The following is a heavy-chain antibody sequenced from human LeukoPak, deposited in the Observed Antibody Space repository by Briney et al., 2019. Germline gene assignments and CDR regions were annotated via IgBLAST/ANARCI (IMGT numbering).Heavy chain of an antibody. CDR1: GFTFSSYA. Sequence: GGSLRLSCATSGFTFSSYAMSWVRQAPGKGLEWVSAISGSGAGTYYADSVKGRFTISRDNSKNTLYLQMNSLRADDTAVYYCAKGSYSSGWANRYWGQGTLVTVSS. CDR2: ISGSGAGT. J-gene: IGHJ4*02. CDR3: AKGSYSSGWANRY. D-gene: IGHD6-19*01. V-gene: IGHV3-23*01.